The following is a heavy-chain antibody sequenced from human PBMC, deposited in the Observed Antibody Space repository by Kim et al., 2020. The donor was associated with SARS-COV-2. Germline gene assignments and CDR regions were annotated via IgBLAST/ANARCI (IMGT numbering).Heavy chain of an antibody. CDR3: ARTPVLSGMDV. Sequence: YYSTSLKTRLTISKDTSKNQVVLTMTNMDPVDTATYYCARTPVLSGMDVWGQGTTVTVSS. J-gene: IGHJ6*02. D-gene: IGHD3-10*01. V-gene: IGHV2-70*01.